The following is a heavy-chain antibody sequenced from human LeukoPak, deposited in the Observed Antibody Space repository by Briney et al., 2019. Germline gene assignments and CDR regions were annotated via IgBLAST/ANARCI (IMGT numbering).Heavy chain of an antibody. CDR2: INPSGGST. CDR3: ARDSPGYSGYS. V-gene: IGHV1-46*01. J-gene: IGHJ4*02. CDR1: GYTFTSYY. D-gene: IGHD5-12*01. Sequence: ASVKVSCKASGYTFTSYYMHWVRQAPGQGLEWMGIINPSGGSTSYAQKFQGRVTMTRDTSISTAYMELSRLRSDDTAVYYCARDSPGYSGYSWGQGTLVTVSS.